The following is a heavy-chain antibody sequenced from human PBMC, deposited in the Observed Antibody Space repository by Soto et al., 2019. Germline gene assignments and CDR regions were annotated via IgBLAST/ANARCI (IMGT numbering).Heavy chain of an antibody. J-gene: IGHJ3*02. Sequence: QVQLQESGPGLVKPSQTLSLTCTVSGGSISSGGYYWSWIRQHPGKGLEWIGYIYYSGSTYYNPSLKSRVTISVDTSKNQFSLKLSSVTAADTAVYHCARDMRGGSYAGYAFDIWGQGTMVTVSS. D-gene: IGHD1-26*01. CDR2: IYYSGST. CDR3: ARDMRGGSYAGYAFDI. CDR1: GGSISSGGYY. V-gene: IGHV4-31*03.